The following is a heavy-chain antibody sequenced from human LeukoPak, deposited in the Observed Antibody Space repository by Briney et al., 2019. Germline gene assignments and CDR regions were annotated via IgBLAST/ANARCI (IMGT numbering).Heavy chain of an antibody. CDR1: GGSISSGDYY. CDR2: IYYSGST. CDR3: ARVRYCSSTSCYKEGYLDY. J-gene: IGHJ4*02. D-gene: IGHD2-2*02. V-gene: IGHV4-30-4*08. Sequence: SQTLSLTCTVSGGSISSGDYYWSWIRQPPGKGLEWIGYIYYSGSTYYNPSLKSRVTISVDTSKSQFSLKLSSVTAADTAVYYCARVRYCSSTSCYKEGYLDYWGQGTLVTVSS.